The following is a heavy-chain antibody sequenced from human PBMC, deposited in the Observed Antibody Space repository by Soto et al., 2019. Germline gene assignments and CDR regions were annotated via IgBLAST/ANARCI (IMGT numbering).Heavy chain of an antibody. J-gene: IGHJ5*02. CDR1: GFTLKNYS. Sequence: DVQLVESGGGLVKPGGSLRLSCAASGFTLKNYSMTWVRQAPGKGLEWVSSISSNSNYKYYADSLKVRFTISRDNAKNALYLQMGSLRAEDTAVYYCARARSTTWSGTTRGWFDPWGRGTLVTVAS. D-gene: IGHD2-2*01. V-gene: IGHV3-21*06. CDR3: ARARSTTWSGTTRGWFDP. CDR2: ISSNSNYK.